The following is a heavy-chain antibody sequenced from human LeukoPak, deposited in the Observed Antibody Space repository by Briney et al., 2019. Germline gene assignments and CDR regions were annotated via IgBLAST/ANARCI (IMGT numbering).Heavy chain of an antibody. J-gene: IGHJ4*02. CDR1: GDTFSNYP. Sequence: ASVKVSCKASGDTFSNYPINWVRQAPGQGLEWMGRIIPILGIANYAQKFQGRVTITADKSTSTAYMGLSSLRSEDTAVYYCARAYYDSSGYYYWGQGTLVTVSS. D-gene: IGHD3-22*01. CDR2: IIPILGIA. V-gene: IGHV1-69*04. CDR3: ARAYYDSSGYYY.